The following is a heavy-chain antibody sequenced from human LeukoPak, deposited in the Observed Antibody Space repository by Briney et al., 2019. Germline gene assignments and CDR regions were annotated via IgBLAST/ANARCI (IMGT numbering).Heavy chain of an antibody. CDR1: GGSFSGYY. CDR2: INHSGST. J-gene: IGHJ4*02. D-gene: IGHD3-16*02. CDR3: ARGPDYDYVWGSYRPKKTIDY. Sequence: PSETLSLTCAVYGGSFSGYYWSWIRQPPGKGLEWIGEINHSGSTNYNPSLKGRVTISVDTSKNQFSLKLSSVTAADTAVYYCARGPDYDYVWGSYRPKKTIDYWGQGTLVTVSS. V-gene: IGHV4-34*01.